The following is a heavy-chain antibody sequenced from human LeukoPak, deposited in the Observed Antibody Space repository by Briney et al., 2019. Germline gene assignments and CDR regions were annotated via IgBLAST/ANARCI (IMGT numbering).Heavy chain of an antibody. Sequence: SETLSLTCAVYGGSFSGYYWSWIRQPPGKGLEWIGEINHSGSTNYNPSLKSRVTISVDTSKNQFSLKLSSVTAADTAVYYCASRVLAAEYYYYYYMDVWGKGTTVTVSS. CDR1: GGSFSGYY. J-gene: IGHJ6*03. CDR3: ASRVLAAEYYYYYYMDV. V-gene: IGHV4-34*01. CDR2: INHSGST. D-gene: IGHD6-25*01.